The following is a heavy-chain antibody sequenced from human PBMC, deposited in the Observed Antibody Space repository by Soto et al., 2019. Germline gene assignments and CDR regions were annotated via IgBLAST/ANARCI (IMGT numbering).Heavy chain of an antibody. J-gene: IGHJ5*02. D-gene: IGHD1-26*01. CDR3: SRHEGLELIS. Sequence: EVQLVESGGGLVQPGGSLKLSCAASGFTFSGSAMHWVRQASGKGLEWVGRIRSKANSYATAYAAPVKGRFTISRDDSKNTTYLQMNSLKTEDTAVYYCSRHEGLELISWGQGTLVTVSS. CDR2: IRSKANSYAT. V-gene: IGHV3-73*02. CDR1: GFTFSGSA.